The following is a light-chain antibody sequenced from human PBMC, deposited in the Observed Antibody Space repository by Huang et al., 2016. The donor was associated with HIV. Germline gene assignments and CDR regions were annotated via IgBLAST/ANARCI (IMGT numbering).Light chain of an antibody. CDR2: GAS. J-gene: IGKJ2*03. CDR3: QQFGSSPPYS. V-gene: IGKV3-20*01. Sequence: IVLTQSPDTLSLSPGERATLSCRASQTVTNNYLAWYQQRPGQAPRLLIYGASTSATGIPDRFRGSGSGTDFTLTISRLEPKDFVVYYCQQFGSSPPYSFGQGTKLEIK. CDR1: QTVTNNY.